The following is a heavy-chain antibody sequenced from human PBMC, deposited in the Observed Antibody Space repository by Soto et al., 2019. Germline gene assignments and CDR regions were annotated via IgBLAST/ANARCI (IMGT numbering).Heavy chain of an antibody. V-gene: IGHV1-58*01. CDR3: AADGEMATIT. J-gene: IGHJ5*02. D-gene: IGHD5-12*01. CDR1: GFTFSRSA. CDR2: IVVGSGNT. Sequence: LVKGSCKASGFTFSRSAVQWVRQARGQGLEWIGWIVVGSGNTNYAQKLQERVTITRDMSTSTAYMELSSLRSEDTAVYYCAADGEMATITWGQGTLVTVSS.